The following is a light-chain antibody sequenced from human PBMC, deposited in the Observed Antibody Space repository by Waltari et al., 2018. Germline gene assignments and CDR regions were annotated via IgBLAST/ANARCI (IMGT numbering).Light chain of an antibody. CDR1: QSISRY. J-gene: IGKJ4*01. Sequence: DIQMTQSPLSLSASVGDRVTISCRASQSISRYLNWYQHKPGTAPNLLIYAASSLQSGVPSRFRGTGSGTEFTLTITSLQPEDFATYYCQQSYSTPLTFGGGTKLEIK. V-gene: IGKV1-39*01. CDR2: AAS. CDR3: QQSYSTPLT.